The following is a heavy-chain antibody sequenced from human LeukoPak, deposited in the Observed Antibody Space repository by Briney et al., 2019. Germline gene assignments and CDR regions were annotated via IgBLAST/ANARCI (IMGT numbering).Heavy chain of an antibody. CDR2: IIPIFGTA. CDR3: ARDMWRGFWSGSYGVDV. Sequence: SVKVSCKASGGTFSSYAISWVRQAPGQGLEWMGGIIPIFGTANYAQKFQGRVTITADESTSTAYIELSSLRPEDTAVYYCARDMWRGFWSGSYGVDVWGQGTTVTVSS. CDR1: GGTFSSYA. J-gene: IGHJ6*02. V-gene: IGHV1-69*13. D-gene: IGHD3-3*01.